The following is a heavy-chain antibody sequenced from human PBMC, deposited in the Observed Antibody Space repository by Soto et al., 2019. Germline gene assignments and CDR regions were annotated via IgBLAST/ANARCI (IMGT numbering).Heavy chain of an antibody. Sequence: SLRLSCAASGFTFSSYAMSWVRQAPGKGLEWFSAISGSGGSTYYADSVKGRFTISRDNSKNTLYLQMNSLRAEDTAVYYCAKGTQGNMITFGGVIVRPYYFDYWGQGTLVTVSS. J-gene: IGHJ4*02. CDR2: ISGSGGST. CDR3: AKGTQGNMITFGGVIVRPYYFDY. CDR1: GFTFSSYA. V-gene: IGHV3-23*01. D-gene: IGHD3-16*02.